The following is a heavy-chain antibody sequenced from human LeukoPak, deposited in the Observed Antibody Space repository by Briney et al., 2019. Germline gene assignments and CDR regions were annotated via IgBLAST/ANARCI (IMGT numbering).Heavy chain of an antibody. CDR1: GGSISSGDYY. Sequence: SETLSLTCTVSGGSISSGDYYWSWIRQPPGKGLEWIGYIYYSGSTYYNPSLKSRVTISVDTSKNQFSLKLSSVTAADTAVYYCARGSARDGYNYYTQWRRYYFDYWGQGTLVTVSS. V-gene: IGHV4-30-4*01. CDR2: IYYSGST. CDR3: ARGSARDGYNYYTQWRRYYFDY. J-gene: IGHJ4*02. D-gene: IGHD5-12*01.